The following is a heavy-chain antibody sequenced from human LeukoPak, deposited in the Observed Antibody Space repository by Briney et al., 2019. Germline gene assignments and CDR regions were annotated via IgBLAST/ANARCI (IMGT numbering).Heavy chain of an antibody. CDR1: GESFSGYY. V-gene: IGHV4-34*01. Sequence: SETLSLTYAVYGESFSGYYWSWSWIRQPPGKGLEWIGEINHSGSTNYNPSLKSRVTISVDTSKNQFSLKLNSVTAADTAVYYCARNSSGYLDSWGQGTLVTVSS. D-gene: IGHD3-22*01. J-gene: IGHJ4*02. CDR3: ARNSSGYLDS. CDR2: INHSGST.